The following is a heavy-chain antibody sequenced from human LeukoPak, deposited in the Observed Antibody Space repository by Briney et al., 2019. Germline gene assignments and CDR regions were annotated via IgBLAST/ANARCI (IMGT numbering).Heavy chain of an antibody. CDR3: AREGYDSSGYPRLLDY. Sequence: GVSLRLSCAASGLTVSSNYITCVRQPPGKGRECVSVLHAAGGTYYADSVRGRFTISRHISKNTVYLQMNRLRAEDTAVYYCAREGYDSSGYPRLLDYWGQGTLVTVSS. CDR2: LHAAGGT. V-gene: IGHV3-53*04. CDR1: GLTVSSNY. D-gene: IGHD3-22*01. J-gene: IGHJ4*02.